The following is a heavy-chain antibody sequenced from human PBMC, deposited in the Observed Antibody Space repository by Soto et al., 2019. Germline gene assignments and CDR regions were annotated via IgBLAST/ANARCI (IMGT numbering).Heavy chain of an antibody. CDR1: GFTFSHYY. D-gene: IGHD4-4*01. Sequence: RLSCAASGFTFSHYYMSWIRQAPGKGRERASYISSSGSTIYYADSVKGRFTISRDNAKNSLYLQMTSLRAEDTAVYYCSSVGTVTCSGHYYYGMDVWGQGTTVTVSS. CDR2: ISSSGSTI. CDR3: SSVGTVTCSGHYYYGMDV. J-gene: IGHJ6*02. V-gene: IGHV3-11*01.